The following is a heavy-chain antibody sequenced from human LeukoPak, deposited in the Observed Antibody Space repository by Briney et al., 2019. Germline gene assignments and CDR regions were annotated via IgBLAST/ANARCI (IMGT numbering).Heavy chain of an antibody. Sequence: GASVKVSCKASGYTFTDYYIHWVRQAPGQGLEYMGWISPNSGGTNYAQMFQGRVTMTSDTSINIAFMELRSLRSDDTAVFYCARDSTGGYPDYWGQGTLVTVSA. D-gene: IGHD7-27*01. J-gene: IGHJ4*02. CDR3: ARDSTGGYPDY. CDR2: ISPNSGGT. CDR1: GYTFTDYY. V-gene: IGHV1-2*02.